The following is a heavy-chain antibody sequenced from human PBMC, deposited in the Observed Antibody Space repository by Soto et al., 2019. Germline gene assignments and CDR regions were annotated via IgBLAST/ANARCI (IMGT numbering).Heavy chain of an antibody. CDR1: GYTFTSYY. V-gene: IGHV1-46*01. CDR2: INPSGGST. D-gene: IGHD4-4*01. Sequence: ASVKVSCKASGYTFTSYYMHWVRQAPGQGLEWMGIINPSGGSTSYAQKFQGRVTMTRDTSTSTVYMELSSLRSEDTAVYYCARSFPDYSNAVVEYYYGMDVWGQGTTVTVSS. CDR3: ARSFPDYSNAVVEYYYGMDV. J-gene: IGHJ6*02.